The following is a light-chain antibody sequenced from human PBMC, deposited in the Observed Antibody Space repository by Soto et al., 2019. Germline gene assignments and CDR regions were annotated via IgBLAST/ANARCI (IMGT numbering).Light chain of an antibody. J-gene: IGKJ2*01. CDR1: QNIDGW. Sequence: DIQMTQSPSTLSAYVGDSVTFTCRASQNIDGWLAWYQQKPGKAPKLVIYDASSLETGVSSRFSGSGSGAEFTLTSSSLQPDDLATYSCQQYNANSFFGQGTKLEIK. CDR3: QQYNANSF. CDR2: DAS. V-gene: IGKV1-5*01.